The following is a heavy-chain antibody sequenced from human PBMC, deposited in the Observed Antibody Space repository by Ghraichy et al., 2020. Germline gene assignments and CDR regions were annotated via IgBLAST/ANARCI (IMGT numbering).Heavy chain of an antibody. J-gene: IGHJ5*02. CDR3: ARDYYDSGSYGWFDP. CDR2: ISSSSTYT. CDR1: GFTFSDHY. V-gene: IGHV3-11*05. Sequence: LSLTCAASGFTFSDHYMSWIRQAPGKGLEWVSHISSSSTYTNYADSVKGRFTISRDNAKNSLYLQMNSLRAEDTAVYYCARDYYDSGSYGWFDPWGQGTLVTVSS. D-gene: IGHD3-10*01.